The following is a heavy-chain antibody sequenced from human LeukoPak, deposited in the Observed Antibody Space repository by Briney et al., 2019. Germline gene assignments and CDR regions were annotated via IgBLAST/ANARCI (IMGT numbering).Heavy chain of an antibody. D-gene: IGHD3-22*01. CDR3: AREAGYYDSSGYYYLRDFDY. CDR2: IYTSGSI. Sequence: SETLSLTCTVSGGSISSYYWSWIRQPAGKGLEWIGRIYTSGSINYNPSLKSRVTMSVDTSKNQFSLKLSSVTAADTAVYYCAREAGYYDSSGYYYLRDFDYWGQGTLVTVST. V-gene: IGHV4-4*07. CDR1: GGSISSYY. J-gene: IGHJ4*02.